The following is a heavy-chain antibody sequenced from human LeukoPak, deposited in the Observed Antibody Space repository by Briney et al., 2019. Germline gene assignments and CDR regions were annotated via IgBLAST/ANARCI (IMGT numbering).Heavy chain of an antibody. Sequence: GGSLRLSCVASGFSFSISAMSWVRQAPGKGLEWVSTTSGSGATTYYADSVKGRFTISRDNSKNTLYLQMNSLRAEDTAVYYCAKRDEGQAFDIWGQGTMVTVSS. CDR1: GFSFSISA. CDR3: AKRDEGQAFDI. V-gene: IGHV3-23*01. CDR2: TSGSGATT. J-gene: IGHJ3*02.